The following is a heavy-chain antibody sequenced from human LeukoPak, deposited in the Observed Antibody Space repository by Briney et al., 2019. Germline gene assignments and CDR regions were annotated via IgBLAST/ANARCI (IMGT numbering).Heavy chain of an antibody. Sequence: WGSLRLSCAASGFTFSSYAMHWVSQAPGKGLEYVSAISSNGGSTYYANSVKGRFTISRDNSKNTLYLQMNSLRAEDTAVYYCAKDRKTWIQLWSPPGIWGQGTMVTVSS. CDR2: ISSNGGST. V-gene: IGHV3-64*01. D-gene: IGHD5-18*01. CDR3: AKDRKTWIQLWSPPGI. CDR1: GFTFSSYA. J-gene: IGHJ3*02.